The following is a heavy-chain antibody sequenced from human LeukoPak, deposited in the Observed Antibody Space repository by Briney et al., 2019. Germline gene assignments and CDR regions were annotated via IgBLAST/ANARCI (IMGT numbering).Heavy chain of an antibody. V-gene: IGHV4-34*01. Sequence: SETLSLTCAVYGGSFSGYYWSWIRQPPGKGLEWIGEINHSGSTNYNPSLKSRVTISVDTSKNQFSLKLSSVTAADTAVYYCARVYGSGYDFRGAFDIWGQGTMVTVSS. D-gene: IGHD5-12*01. CDR3: ARVYGSGYDFRGAFDI. CDR1: GGSFSGYY. J-gene: IGHJ3*02. CDR2: INHSGST.